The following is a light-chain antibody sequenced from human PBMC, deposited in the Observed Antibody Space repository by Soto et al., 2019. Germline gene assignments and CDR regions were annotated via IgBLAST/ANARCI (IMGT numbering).Light chain of an antibody. Sequence: ERMMTQSPGSLSLSPGESATLSCRASQSISSSYLAWYQQKPGQAPRLLIYDASSRATGIPDRFSGSGSGTDFTRTMSRLEPEDAAVYYCRQCGSSGTFGQGTKVDIK. CDR2: DAS. CDR1: QSISSSY. CDR3: RQCGSSGT. J-gene: IGKJ1*01. V-gene: IGKV3-20*01.